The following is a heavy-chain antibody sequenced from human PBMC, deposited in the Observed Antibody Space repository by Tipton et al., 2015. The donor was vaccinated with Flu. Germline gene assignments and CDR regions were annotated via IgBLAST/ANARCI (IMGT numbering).Heavy chain of an antibody. CDR2: VYYTGST. J-gene: IGHJ4*02. D-gene: IGHD2-21*01. V-gene: IGHV4-59*01. CDR1: GGSIRGYY. Sequence: TLSLTYTVSGGSIRGYYWNWIRQFPGKGLEWIGFVYYTGSTNYKSSLKGRVTISTDTSTNQVSLKMNSVIAADTAVYYCARGPPGPSIRAYYFDIWGQGALVTVSS. CDR3: ARGPPGPSIRAYYFDI.